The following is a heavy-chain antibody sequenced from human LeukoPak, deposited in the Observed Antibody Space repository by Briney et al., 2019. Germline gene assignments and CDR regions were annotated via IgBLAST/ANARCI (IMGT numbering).Heavy chain of an antibody. CDR1: GGSISSYY. CDR3: ARGLPYYYDSSGNYYFDY. J-gene: IGHJ4*02. V-gene: IGHV4-59*12. Sequence: PSETLSLTCTVSGGSISSYYWSWIRQPPGKGLEWIGYIYYSGSTNYNPSLKSRVTISVDTSKNQFSLKLSSVTAADTAVYYCARGLPYYYDSSGNYYFDYWGQGTLVTVSS. CDR2: IYYSGST. D-gene: IGHD3-22*01.